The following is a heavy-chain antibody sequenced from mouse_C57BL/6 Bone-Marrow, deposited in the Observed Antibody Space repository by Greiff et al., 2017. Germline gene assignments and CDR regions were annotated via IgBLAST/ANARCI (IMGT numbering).Heavy chain of an antibody. CDR1: GFTFSDYY. CDR3: ARPDYYGSSSFAY. D-gene: IGHD1-1*01. Sequence: DVQLVESGGGLVQPGGSLKLSCAASGFTFSDYYMYWVRQTPEKRLEWVAYISNGGGSTYYPDTVKGRFTISRDNAKNTLYLQMSRLKSEDTAMYYCARPDYYGSSSFAYWGQGTLVTVSA. J-gene: IGHJ3*01. V-gene: IGHV5-12*01. CDR2: ISNGGGST.